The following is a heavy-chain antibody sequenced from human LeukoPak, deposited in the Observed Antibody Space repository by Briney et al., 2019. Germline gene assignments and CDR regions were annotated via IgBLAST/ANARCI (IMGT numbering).Heavy chain of an antibody. CDR1: GYAFTNYY. V-gene: IGHV1-2*02. Sequence: ASVKVSCKTSGYAFTNYYIHWVRQAPGQGLECMGWINPNSGATKYAQKFEGRVTMTRDTSITTAYMELSSLRSDDTAVVYCARVGSRFCTSPSCFDFWGQGTLVTVSS. CDR3: ARVGSRFCTSPSCFDF. J-gene: IGHJ4*03. CDR2: INPNSGAT. D-gene: IGHD2-2*01.